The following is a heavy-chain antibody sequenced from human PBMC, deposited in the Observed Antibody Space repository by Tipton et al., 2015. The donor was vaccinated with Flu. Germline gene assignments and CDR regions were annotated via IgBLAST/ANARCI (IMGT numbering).Heavy chain of an antibody. CDR3: ARDIAVFPAAMLY. J-gene: IGHJ4*02. D-gene: IGHD2-2*01. V-gene: IGHV4-31*03. Sequence: TLSLTCSVSGDSVNSGFYYWSWIRQHPGKGLEWIGYTHYTGSTSYNPSLKSRVTLSVDRSKTHFSLRLSSVTAADTAVYFCARDIAVFPAAMLYWGQGILVTVST. CDR2: THYTGST. CDR1: GDSVNSGFYY.